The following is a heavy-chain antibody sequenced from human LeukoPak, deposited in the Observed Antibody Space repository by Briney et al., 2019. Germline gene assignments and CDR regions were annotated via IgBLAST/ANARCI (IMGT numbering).Heavy chain of an antibody. CDR2: IHYSEST. J-gene: IGHJ4*02. V-gene: IGHV4-59*12. D-gene: IGHD2-2*02. CDR1: GGSISSYK. CDR3: ARATPRYCSSTTCCTPFDY. Sequence: PSETLSLTCTVSGGSISSYKWNWIRQPPGKGLEWIGYIHYSESTNYNPSLKSRITISVDTSKNQFSLKLSSVSAADTAVYYCARATPRYCSSTTCCTPFDYWGQGTLVTVSS.